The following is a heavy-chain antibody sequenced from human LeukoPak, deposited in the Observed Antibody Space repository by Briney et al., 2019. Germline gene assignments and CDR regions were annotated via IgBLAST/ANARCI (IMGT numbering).Heavy chain of an antibody. V-gene: IGHV3-48*01. D-gene: IGHD3-3*01. CDR1: GFTFSPYT. Sequence: GGSLRLSCAASGFTFSPYTMNWVRQAPGKGLEWVSSISSSSSTIYYADSVKGRFTISRDNAKNSLYLQMNSLRAEDTAVYYCARDGRITIFGFDYWGQGTLVTVSS. CDR2: ISSSSSTI. J-gene: IGHJ4*02. CDR3: ARDGRITIFGFDY.